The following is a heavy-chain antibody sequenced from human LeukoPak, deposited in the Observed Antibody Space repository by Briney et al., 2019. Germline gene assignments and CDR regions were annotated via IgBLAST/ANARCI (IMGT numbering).Heavy chain of an antibody. V-gene: IGHV4-4*07. Sequence: SETLSLTCTVSGHSISSYYWSWIRQPAGKGLEWLGRIYVSGSTNYKPSLKSRLTMSVDTSKNQFSLKLSSVTAADTAIYYCAREGYNYGLDYWGQGSLVTVSS. CDR2: IYVSGST. CDR3: AREGYNYGLDY. CDR1: GHSISSYY. J-gene: IGHJ4*02. D-gene: IGHD5-18*01.